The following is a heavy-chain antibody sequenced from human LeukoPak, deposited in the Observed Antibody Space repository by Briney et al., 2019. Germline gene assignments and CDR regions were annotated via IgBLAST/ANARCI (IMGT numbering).Heavy chain of an antibody. V-gene: IGHV4-39*01. CDR2: INHSGST. CDR1: GGSISSGSYY. CDR3: ARHVGYSSSWYGRFDP. Sequence: SQTLSLTCTVSGGSISSGSYYWSWIRQPPGKGLEWIGEINHSGSTNYNPSLKSRVTISVDTSKNQFSLKLSSVTAADTAVYYCARHVGYSSSWYGRFDPWGQGTLVTVSS. D-gene: IGHD6-13*01. J-gene: IGHJ5*02.